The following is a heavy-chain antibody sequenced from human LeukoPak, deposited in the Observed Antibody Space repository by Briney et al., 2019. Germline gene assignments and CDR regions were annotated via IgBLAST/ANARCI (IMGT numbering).Heavy chain of an antibody. V-gene: IGHV1-46*01. CDR2: INPRGGST. D-gene: IGHD6-25*01. J-gene: IGHJ4*02. CDR1: GYTFTSYF. Sequence: ASVKVSCKASGYTFTSYFMHWMRQAPGQGPGWMGIINPRGGSTEYSHKFQGRLTMTSDTSTSTVYMELNSLRSEDTAVYFCARVGVTAATADYWGQGTLVTVSS. CDR3: ARVGVTAATADY.